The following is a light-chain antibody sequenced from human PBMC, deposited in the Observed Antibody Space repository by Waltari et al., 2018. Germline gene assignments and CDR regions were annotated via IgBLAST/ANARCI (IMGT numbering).Light chain of an antibody. J-gene: IGLJ3*02. CDR3: NSYAGSSSWV. CDR1: SSDVGFYNY. CDR2: DVS. V-gene: IGLV2-14*01. Sequence: QSSLTQPASVSGSPGQSITISCTGTSSDVGFYNYVSWYQQHPGKATKLMIYDVSEGPSGVSNRFSGSKSGNTASLTISGLQAEDEADYYCNSYAGSSSWVFGGGTKLTVL.